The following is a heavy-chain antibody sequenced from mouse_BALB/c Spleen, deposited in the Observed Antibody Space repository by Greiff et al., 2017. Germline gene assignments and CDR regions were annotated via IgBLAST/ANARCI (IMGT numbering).Heavy chain of an antibody. V-gene: IGHV1-5*01. CDR3: TNPLYYRYDAAWFAY. Sequence: EVQLQQSGTVLARPGASVKMSCKASGYSFTSYWMHWVKQRPGQGLEWIGAIYPGNSDTSYNQKFKGKAKLTAVTSASTAYMELSSLTNEDSAVYYCTNPLYYRYDAAWFAYWGQGTLVTVSA. CDR2: IYPGNSDT. D-gene: IGHD2-14*01. CDR1: GYSFTSYW. J-gene: IGHJ3*01.